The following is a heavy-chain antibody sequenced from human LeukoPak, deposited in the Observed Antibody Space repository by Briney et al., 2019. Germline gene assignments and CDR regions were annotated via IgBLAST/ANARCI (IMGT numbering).Heavy chain of an antibody. CDR1: GYSISSGYY. CDR3: ARLTPTGSGWDYFDY. Sequence: SETLSLTCIVSGYSISSGYYWGWIRQPPGKGLEWIGSIYHSGSTNYNPSLKGRVTISVDTSKNQFSLKLSSVTAADTAVYYCARLTPTGSGWDYFDYWGQGTLVTVSS. D-gene: IGHD6-19*01. J-gene: IGHJ4*02. V-gene: IGHV4-38-2*02. CDR2: IYHSGST.